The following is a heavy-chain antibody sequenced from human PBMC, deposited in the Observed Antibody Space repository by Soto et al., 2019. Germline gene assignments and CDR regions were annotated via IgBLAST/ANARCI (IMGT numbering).Heavy chain of an antibody. CDR2: INHLETT. Sequence: SETLSLTCTVSGASITYGGYSWSWIRQTPGKGLEWIGYINHLETTFYNPSFESRLTLSIDRAKNQFSLNLNSMSAADRAVYFGARGGGSDSLDYWGQGILVTVSS. V-gene: IGHV4-30-2*01. CDR3: ARGGGSDSLDY. J-gene: IGHJ4*02. CDR1: GASITYGGYS. D-gene: IGHD1-26*01.